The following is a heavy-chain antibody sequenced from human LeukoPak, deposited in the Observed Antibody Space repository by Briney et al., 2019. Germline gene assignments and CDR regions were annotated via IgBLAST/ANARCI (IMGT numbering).Heavy chain of an antibody. CDR3: ARSDGYGLVGI. J-gene: IGHJ3*02. Sequence: PSETLSLTCSVSGVSISSGSNYWGWIRQPPGKTLEWIGSIYSSGSTYYNPSLKSRVIILIDTAKNHFSLNLSSVTAADTAVYYCARSDGYGLVGIWGQGTMITVSS. V-gene: IGHV4-39*07. CDR2: IYSSGST. CDR1: GVSISSGSNY. D-gene: IGHD3-10*01.